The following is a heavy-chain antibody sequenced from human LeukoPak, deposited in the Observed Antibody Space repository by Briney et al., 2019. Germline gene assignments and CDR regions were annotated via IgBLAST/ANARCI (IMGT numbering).Heavy chain of an antibody. CDR3: SKNPYSDGSHWFDP. CDR2: ISATGGNP. CDR1: RFTFSSHA. V-gene: IGHV3-23*01. J-gene: IGHJ5*02. D-gene: IGHD5-24*01. Sequence: GGSLRLSGAASRFTFSSHAMSWVRQAPGKGLEWVSTISATGGNPYYADSVKGRFTISRDNTRNTLYLQMNSLRAEDTAVYYCSKNPYSDGSHWFDPWGQGTLVTVSA.